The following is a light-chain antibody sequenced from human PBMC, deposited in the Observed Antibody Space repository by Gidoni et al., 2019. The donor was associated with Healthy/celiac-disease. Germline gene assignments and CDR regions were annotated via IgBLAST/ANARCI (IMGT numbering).Light chain of an antibody. V-gene: IGLV2-14*01. Sequence: EVSNRPSGVSNRFSGSKSGNTASLTISGLQAEDEADYYCSSYTSSTRVFGGGTKLTVL. J-gene: IGLJ3*02. CDR2: EVS. CDR3: SSYTSSTRV.